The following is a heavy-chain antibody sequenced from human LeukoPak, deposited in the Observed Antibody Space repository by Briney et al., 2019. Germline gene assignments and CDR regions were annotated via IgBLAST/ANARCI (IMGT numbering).Heavy chain of an antibody. CDR2: IKQDGSEK. D-gene: IGHD1-26*01. CDR1: GFTFSSYW. V-gene: IGHV3-7*03. J-gene: IGHJ4*02. Sequence: GGSLRLSCAASGFTFSSYWMSWVRQAPGKGLEWVANIKQDGSEKYYVDSVKGRFTISRDNAKNSLYLQMNSLRAEDTAVYYCARGGSLGAGGLGYWGQGTLVTVSS. CDR3: ARGGSLGAGGLGY.